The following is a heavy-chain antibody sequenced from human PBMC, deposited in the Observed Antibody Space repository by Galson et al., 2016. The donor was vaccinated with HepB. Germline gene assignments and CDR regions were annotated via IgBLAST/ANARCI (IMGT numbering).Heavy chain of an antibody. V-gene: IGHV3-23*01. Sequence: SLRLSCAASGFTFSDYAMSWVRQAPGKGLEWVSGISGNGGRTYYADSVEGRFTISRDNSKNTLYLQMSSLRAEGTAIYYCAQSSYDYVWGSYRFDSWGQGTLVTVSS. CDR1: GFTFSDYA. CDR2: ISGNGGRT. CDR3: AQSSYDYVWGSYRFDS. J-gene: IGHJ4*02. D-gene: IGHD3-16*02.